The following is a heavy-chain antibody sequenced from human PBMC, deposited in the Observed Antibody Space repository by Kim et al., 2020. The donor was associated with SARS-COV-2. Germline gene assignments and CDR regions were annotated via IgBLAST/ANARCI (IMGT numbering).Heavy chain of an antibody. CDR3: ARDFGGYYDSSGYLKAWVWDRPNFAY. CDR2: ISSSSSYI. Sequence: GGSLRLSCAASGFTFSSYSMNWVRQAPGKGLEWVSSISSSSSYIYYADSVKGRVTISRDNAKNSLYLQMNSLRAEDTAVDYCARDFGGYYDSSGYLKAWVWDRPNFAYWGQVTLVTVSS. D-gene: IGHD3-22*01. V-gene: IGHV3-21*01. CDR1: GFTFSSYS. J-gene: IGHJ4*02.